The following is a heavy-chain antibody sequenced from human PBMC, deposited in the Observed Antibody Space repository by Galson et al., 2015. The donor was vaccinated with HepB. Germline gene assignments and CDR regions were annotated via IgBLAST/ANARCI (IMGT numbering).Heavy chain of an antibody. J-gene: IGHJ3*02. CDR1: GGSISSSSYY. CDR3: AREGYGDGAFDI. CDR2: IYYSGST. V-gene: IGHV4-39*02. Sequence: ETLSLTCTVSGGSISSSSYYWGWIRQPPGKGLEWIGSIYYSGSTYYNPSLKSRVTISVDTSKNQFSLKLSSVTAADTAVYYCAREGYGDGAFDIWGQGTMVTVSS. D-gene: IGHD4-17*01.